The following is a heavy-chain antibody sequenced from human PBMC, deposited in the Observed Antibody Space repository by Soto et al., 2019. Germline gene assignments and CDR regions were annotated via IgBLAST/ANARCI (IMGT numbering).Heavy chain of an antibody. CDR3: ASLSGSYGFDP. J-gene: IGHJ5*02. D-gene: IGHD1-26*01. CDR2: ISSSGSDT. CDR1: GFRFSSYE. V-gene: IGHV3-48*03. Sequence: EAQLVESGGDLVQPGGSLRLSCAGSGFRFSSYEMNWVRQAPGKGLEWVSYISSSGSDTYYADSVKARFTISRDNAQNSLYLQMTRLRAEDTAIYYCASLSGSYGFDPWGQGTLVTVSS.